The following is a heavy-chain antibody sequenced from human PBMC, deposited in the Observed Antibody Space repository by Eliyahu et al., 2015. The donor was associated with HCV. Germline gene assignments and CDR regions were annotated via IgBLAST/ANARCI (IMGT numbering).Heavy chain of an antibody. J-gene: IGHJ5*02. Sequence: QVQLQESGPGLVKPSXTLSLTXPVXGGPXTTYXWRWIRQPPGKGLEWIGYIHYSGSTNYNPSLKSRVTISVDTSKNQFSLNLTSVTAADTAVYYCASGGGGIAVAGTGGWFDPWGQGTLVTVSS. D-gene: IGHD6-19*01. CDR3: ASGGGGIAVAGTGGWFDP. V-gene: IGHV4-59*01. CDR1: GGPXTTYX. CDR2: IHYSGST.